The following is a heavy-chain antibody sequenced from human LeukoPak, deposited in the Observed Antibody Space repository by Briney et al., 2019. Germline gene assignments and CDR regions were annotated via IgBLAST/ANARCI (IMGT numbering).Heavy chain of an antibody. D-gene: IGHD3-10*01. V-gene: IGHV4-61*02. J-gene: IGHJ4*02. CDR2: IYTSGST. CDR1: GGSISSGSYY. CDR3: ARGRAAGDFDY. Sequence: SQTLSLTCTVSGGSISSGSYYWSWIRQPAGKGLEWIGRIYTSGSTNYNPSLKSRVTISVDTSKNQFSLKLSSVTAADTAVYYCARGRAAGDFDYWGQGTLVTVSS.